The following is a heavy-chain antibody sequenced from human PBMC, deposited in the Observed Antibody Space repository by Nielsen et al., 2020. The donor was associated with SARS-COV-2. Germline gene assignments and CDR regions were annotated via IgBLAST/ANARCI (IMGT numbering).Heavy chain of an antibody. V-gene: IGHV4-39*02. CDR2: IYYSGST. CDR1: GGSISSSSYY. CDR3: ARDKGYYGSESWGNWFDP. D-gene: IGHD3-10*01. Sequence: SETLSLTCTVSGGSISSSSYYWGWIRQPPGKGLEWIGSIYYSGSTYYNPSLKSRVTISVDTSKNQFSLKLSSVTAADTAVYYCARDKGYYGSESWGNWFDPWGQGTLVTVSS. J-gene: IGHJ5*02.